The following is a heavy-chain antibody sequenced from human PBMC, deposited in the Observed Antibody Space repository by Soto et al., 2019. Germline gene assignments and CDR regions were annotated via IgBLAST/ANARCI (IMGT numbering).Heavy chain of an antibody. CDR3: ARTLWSGGSCYNDY. Sequence: SETLSLTCTVSGGSSSRGDYYWSWIRQPPGKGLEWIGYIYYSGSTNYNPSLKSRVTISVDTSKNQFSLKLSSVTAADTAVYYCARTLWSGGSCYNDYWGQGTLVTVSS. J-gene: IGHJ4*02. D-gene: IGHD2-15*01. V-gene: IGHV4-61*08. CDR1: GGSSSRGDYY. CDR2: IYYSGST.